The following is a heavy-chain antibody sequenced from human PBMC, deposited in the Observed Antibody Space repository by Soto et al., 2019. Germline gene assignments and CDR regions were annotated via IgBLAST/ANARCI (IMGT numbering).Heavy chain of an antibody. V-gene: IGHV6-1*01. CDR2: TYYRSKWYD. Sequence: SQTLSLTCAISVYSVSSNSAAWTWIIQSPSRGLEWLGRTYYRSKWYDDYAVSVKSRMTINPDTSKNQFSLQLNSVTPEDTAVYYCAITTVAGHHSHFQYWGQGTLVNVS. CDR1: VYSVSSNSAA. CDR3: AITTVAGHHSHFQY. D-gene: IGHD6-19*01. J-gene: IGHJ4*02.